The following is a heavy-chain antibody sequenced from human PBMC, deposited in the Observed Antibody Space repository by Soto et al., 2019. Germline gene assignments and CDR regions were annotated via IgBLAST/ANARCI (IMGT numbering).Heavy chain of an antibody. Sequence: WETLSLTCSVSPGSMRTYYWTWIRQSPGKGLEWIGQISHTGRTKYNPSLESRVTISVDTSRKQFSLKLSSVTAADTALYYCAREDTTGLFDFWGQGTLVTVSS. CDR1: PGSMRTYY. V-gene: IGHV4-59*01. J-gene: IGHJ4*02. CDR2: ISHTGRT. CDR3: AREDTTGLFDF. D-gene: IGHD4-17*01.